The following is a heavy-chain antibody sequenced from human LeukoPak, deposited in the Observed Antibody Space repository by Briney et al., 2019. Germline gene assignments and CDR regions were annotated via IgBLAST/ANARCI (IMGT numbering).Heavy chain of an antibody. J-gene: IGHJ4*02. CDR3: ARVPILTGSYYFDY. V-gene: IGHV3-30*14. CDR1: GFTFSSYA. CDR2: ISYDGSNK. Sequence: QSGGSLRLSCAASGFTFSSYAMHWVRQAPGKGLEWVAVISYDGSNKYYADSVKGRFTISRDNSKNTLFLQMGSLRTEDMAVYYCARVPILTGSYYFDYWGQGILVTVSS. D-gene: IGHD3-9*01.